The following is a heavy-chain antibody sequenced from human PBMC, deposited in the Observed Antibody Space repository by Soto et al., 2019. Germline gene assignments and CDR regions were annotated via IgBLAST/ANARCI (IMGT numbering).Heavy chain of an antibody. CDR1: RFTFSDSY. CDR2: ISSIDSSI. J-gene: IGHJ6*02. D-gene: IGHD2-15*01. CDR3: AREVVGALYVMDV. V-gene: IGHV3-11*01. Sequence: QVQLVESGGGLVKPGGSLRLSCAASRFTFSDSYMYWIRQAPGKGLECVSYISSIDSSIYYADSVKGRFTISRDNAKSSLYLQMNSLRAEDTAVYYCAREVVGALYVMDVWGQGTTVTVSS.